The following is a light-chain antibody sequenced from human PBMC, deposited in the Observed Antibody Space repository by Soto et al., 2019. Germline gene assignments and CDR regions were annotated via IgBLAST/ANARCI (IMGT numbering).Light chain of an antibody. V-gene: IGLV1-44*01. CDR3: AAWDDSLNGAV. J-gene: IGLJ7*01. CDR2: TDH. CDR1: SSNIGSNT. Sequence: QSVLTQPPSASGTPGQRVTISCPGSSSNIGSNTVSWYQHLPGTAPKLLISTDHLRPSGVPDRFSGSKSGTSASLAISGLQSEDEADYYCAAWDDSLNGAVFGGGTQLTVL.